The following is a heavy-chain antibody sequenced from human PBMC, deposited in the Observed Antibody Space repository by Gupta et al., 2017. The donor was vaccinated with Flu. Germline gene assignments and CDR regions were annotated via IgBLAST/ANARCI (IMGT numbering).Heavy chain of an antibody. CDR3: ARDAGSTSVEGGFYYGVDV. CDR2: INHSGST. D-gene: IGHD2-2*01. CDR1: GGSFSAYY. J-gene: IGHJ6*02. V-gene: IGHV4-34*01. Sequence: QVQLQQWGAGLLKPSETLSLTCAVYGGSFSAYYWNWIRQPPGKGLEWIGEINHSGSTNYNPSLKSRVTISVDTSKNQFSLKLSSVTVADKAVYYCARDAGSTSVEGGFYYGVDVWGQGTTVTVS.